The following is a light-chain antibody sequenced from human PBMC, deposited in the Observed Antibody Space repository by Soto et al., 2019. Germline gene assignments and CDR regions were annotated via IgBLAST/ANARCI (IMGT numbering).Light chain of an antibody. CDR1: QTIGAF. Sequence: QMTQSPSTLSASVGERVTITCRASQTIGAFLAWYQLKPGKAPNLLISKASNLQDGVPSRFSGSGSGTEFTLTITSLQPDDFATYYCQHYTSWAFGKGTKVEIK. CDR2: KAS. J-gene: IGKJ1*01. CDR3: QHYTSWA. V-gene: IGKV1-5*03.